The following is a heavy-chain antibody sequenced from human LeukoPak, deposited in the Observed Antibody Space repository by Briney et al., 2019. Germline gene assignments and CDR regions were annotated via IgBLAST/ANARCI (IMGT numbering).Heavy chain of an antibody. CDR2: ISYDGGKE. J-gene: IGHJ4*02. CDR1: GFTFRSYA. CDR3: AGDSDYYDRDGHKY. V-gene: IGHV3-30*15. D-gene: IGHD3-22*01. Sequence: GGSLRLSCAASGFTFRSYAMHWVRQAPGKGLEWVAVISYDGGKEYYADSVKGRFTISRDNSKNTLYLQMSSLRAEDTAVYYCAGDSDYYDRDGHKYWGQGTLVTVSS.